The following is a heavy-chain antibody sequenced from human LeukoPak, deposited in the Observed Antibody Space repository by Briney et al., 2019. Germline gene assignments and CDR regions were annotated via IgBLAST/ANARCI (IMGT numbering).Heavy chain of an antibody. V-gene: IGHV4-39*07. CDR2: LYYTGIT. CDR1: GDSITSNNYH. J-gene: IGHJ4*02. D-gene: IGHD3-3*01. CDR3: ARSSSSYDFWSGYYPPVGGFDY. Sequence: SETLSLTCTVSGDSITSNNYHWGWIRQTPGKGLEWIGSLYYTGITHYNSSLKTRVTISFDTSKNQFSLKLSSVTAADTAVYYCARSSSSYDFWSGYYPPVGGFDYWGQGTLVTVSS.